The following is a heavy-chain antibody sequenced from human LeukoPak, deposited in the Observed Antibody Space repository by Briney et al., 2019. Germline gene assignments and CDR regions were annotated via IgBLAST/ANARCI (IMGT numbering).Heavy chain of an antibody. CDR3: SRDRNYYDSGSYWYAFDI. CDR2: ISYCGNT. CDR1: GGSISTYY. J-gene: IGHJ3*02. Sequence: SETLSLTCTVSGGSISTYYWSWIRQPPGKGLEWIGYISYCGNTNYNPSLKSRVTISVDTSKNQFSLRLSSVTAADTAVYYCSRDRNYYDSGSYWYAFDIWGQGTMVTVSS. V-gene: IGHV4-59*01. D-gene: IGHD3-10*01.